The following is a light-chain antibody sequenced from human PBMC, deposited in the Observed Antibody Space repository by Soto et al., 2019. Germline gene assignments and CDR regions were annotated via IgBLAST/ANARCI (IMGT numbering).Light chain of an antibody. Sequence: EIVLTQSPATLSLSPGERATLSCRASQSVSSYLAWYQQKPGQAPRLLIYDASNRATGIPARFSGSGPGTDFTLTISSLEPEDFAVYYCQQRSNLFGPGTKVDIE. V-gene: IGKV3D-11*02. CDR2: DAS. J-gene: IGKJ3*01. CDR1: QSVSSY. CDR3: QQRSNL.